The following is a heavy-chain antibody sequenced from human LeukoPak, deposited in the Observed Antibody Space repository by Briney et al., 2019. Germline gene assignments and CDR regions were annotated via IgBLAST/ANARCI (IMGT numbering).Heavy chain of an antibody. CDR2: IYTSGST. Sequence: PSETLSLTCTVSGGSISSYYWSWIRQPAGKGLEWIGRIYTSGSTNYNPFLKSRVTMSVDTSKNQFSLKLSSVTAADTAVYYCARLYSSGWYSYWFDPWGQGTLVTVSS. J-gene: IGHJ5*02. D-gene: IGHD6-19*01. CDR3: ARLYSSGWYSYWFDP. V-gene: IGHV4-4*07. CDR1: GGSISSYY.